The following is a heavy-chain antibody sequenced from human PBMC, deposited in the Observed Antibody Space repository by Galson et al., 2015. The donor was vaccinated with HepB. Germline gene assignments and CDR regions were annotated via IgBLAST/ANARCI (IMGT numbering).Heavy chain of an antibody. J-gene: IGHJ3*02. CDR1: RFTFKTYA. V-gene: IGHV3-30*04. Sequence: SLRLSCAASRFTFKTYAMHWVRQTPGKGLEWVAVISFDGSNKYYADSVKGRFTISRDNSKNTLYLQMNSLTTEDTAVYYCARGGIVVIPTGPIGGAFDIWGQGTKVTVSS. D-gene: IGHD2-2*01. CDR3: ARGGIVVIPTGPIGGAFDI. CDR2: ISFDGSNK.